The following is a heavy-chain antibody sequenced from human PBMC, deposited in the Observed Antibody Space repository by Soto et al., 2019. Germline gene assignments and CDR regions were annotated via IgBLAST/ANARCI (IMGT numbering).Heavy chain of an antibody. CDR3: ARDGGRHSGGIDY. Sequence: SVKVSCKASGGTLSSYSINWVRQAPGQGLEWMGEIIPIFGTANYAQKFQGRVTITADESTSTAYMELSSLRSEDTAVYYCARDGGRHSGGIDYWGQGTLVTVSS. J-gene: IGHJ4*02. D-gene: IGHD1-26*01. CDR2: IIPIFGTA. CDR1: GGTLSSYS. V-gene: IGHV1-69*13.